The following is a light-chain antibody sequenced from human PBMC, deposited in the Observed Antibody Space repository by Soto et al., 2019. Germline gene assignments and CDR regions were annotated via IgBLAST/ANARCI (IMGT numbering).Light chain of an antibody. J-gene: IGKJ3*01. CDR1: QSVASSH. Sequence: IVLPQSPRTLSLSPGERATLSCSASQSVASSHLAWYRQKPGQTPRLLIYDASSRATGVPDRISGSGSGTDFTLTISRLEPEDFAVYYCQQYGSAPFTFGPGTKVDIK. CDR2: DAS. CDR3: QQYGSAPFT. V-gene: IGKV3-20*01.